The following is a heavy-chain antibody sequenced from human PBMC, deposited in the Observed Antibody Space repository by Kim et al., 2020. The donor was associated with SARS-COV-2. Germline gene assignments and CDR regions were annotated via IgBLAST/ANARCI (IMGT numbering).Heavy chain of an antibody. CDR3: ARDMSSSEDYYFDY. J-gene: IGHJ4*02. V-gene: IGHV3-48*02. Sequence: ADSVKGRFTISRDNAKNSLYLQMNSLRDEDTAVYYCARDMSSSEDYYFDYWGQGTLVTVSS. D-gene: IGHD6-6*01.